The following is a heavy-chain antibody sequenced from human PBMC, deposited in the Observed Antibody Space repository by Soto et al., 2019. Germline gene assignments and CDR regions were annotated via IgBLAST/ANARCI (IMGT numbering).Heavy chain of an antibody. J-gene: IGHJ6*02. CDR2: IIPIFGTA. D-gene: IGHD2-15*01. CDR1: GGTFSSYA. V-gene: IGHV1-69*13. Sequence: SVKVSCKASGGTFSSYAISWVRQAPGQGLEWMGGIIPIFGTANYAQKFQGRVTITADESTSAAYMELSSLRSEDAAVYYCARGDVVVVAATRFVYYYGMDVWGQGTTVTVSS. CDR3: ARGDVVVVAATRFVYYYGMDV.